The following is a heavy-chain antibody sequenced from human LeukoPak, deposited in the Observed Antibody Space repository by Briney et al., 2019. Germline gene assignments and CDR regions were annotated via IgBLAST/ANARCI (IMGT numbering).Heavy chain of an antibody. V-gene: IGHV3-30*04. CDR3: AKDGAAQWLVGDFDS. CDR2: ISYDGSNK. Sequence: GRSLRLSCAASGFTFSSYAMDWVRQAPGKGLEWVAVISYDGSNKYYADSVKGRFTISRDNSKNTLYLQVNSLRAEDTAVYYCAKDGAAQWLVGDFDSWGQGTLVTVSS. CDR1: GFTFSSYA. J-gene: IGHJ4*02. D-gene: IGHD6-19*01.